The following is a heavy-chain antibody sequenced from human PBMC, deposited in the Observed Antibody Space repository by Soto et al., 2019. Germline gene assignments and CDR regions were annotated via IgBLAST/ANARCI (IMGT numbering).Heavy chain of an antibody. D-gene: IGHD1-1*01. CDR2: HIPMFGST. CDR3: ARGDGFNYYFDY. V-gene: IGHV1-69*18. Sequence: QVHLVQSGAEVRQPGSSMRVSCKTSGGTFSGAGVSWVRQAPGQGLEWMGNHIPMFGSTNYAEKFQGRLTISADAPAITAYMDLSSLRSDDTAVYYCARGDGFNYYFDYWGQGALVTVSS. J-gene: IGHJ4*02. CDR1: GGTFSGAG.